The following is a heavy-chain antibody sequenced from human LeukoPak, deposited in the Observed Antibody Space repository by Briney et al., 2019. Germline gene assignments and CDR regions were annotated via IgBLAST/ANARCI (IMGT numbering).Heavy chain of an antibody. V-gene: IGHV1-69*06. CDR2: IIPIFGTA. CDR3: ARWGEAAALIGTGEGEAQNLDY. CDR1: GGTFSSYA. Sequence: SVKVSCKASGGTFSSYAISWVRQAPGQGLEWMGGIIPIFGTANYAQKFQGRVTITADKSTSTAYMELSSLRSEDTAVYYCARWGEAAALIGTGEGEAQNLDYWGQGTLVTVSS. J-gene: IGHJ4*02. D-gene: IGHD6-13*01.